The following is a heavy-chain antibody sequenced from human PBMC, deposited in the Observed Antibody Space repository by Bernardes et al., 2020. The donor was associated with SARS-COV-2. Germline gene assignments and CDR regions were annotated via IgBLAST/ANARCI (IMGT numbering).Heavy chain of an antibody. CDR2: ISTTGSSI. CDR1: GFTFSSYE. CDR3: ARASYRNYYGMDV. J-gene: IGHJ6*02. V-gene: IGHV3-48*03. D-gene: IGHD3-16*02. Sequence: GGSLRLSCAASGFTFSSYEMNWVRQAPGKGLEWVSYISTTGSSIYYADSVKGRFTISRDNAKNSLYLQMNSLRAEDTAVYYCARASYRNYYGMDVWGQGTTVTVSS.